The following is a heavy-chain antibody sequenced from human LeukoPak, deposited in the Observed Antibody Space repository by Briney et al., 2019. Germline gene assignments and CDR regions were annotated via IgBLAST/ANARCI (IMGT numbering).Heavy chain of an antibody. CDR1: GFTFGSYG. CDR2: ISYDGSNK. D-gene: IGHD6-19*01. J-gene: IGHJ4*02. Sequence: GGSLRLSCAASGFTFGSYGMHWVRQAPGKGLEWVAVISYDGSNKYYADSVKGRFTISRDNSKNTLYLQMNSLRAEDTAVYYCARGVAVAGTRWYYFDYWGQGTLVTVSS. CDR3: ARGVAVAGTRWYYFDY. V-gene: IGHV3-30*19.